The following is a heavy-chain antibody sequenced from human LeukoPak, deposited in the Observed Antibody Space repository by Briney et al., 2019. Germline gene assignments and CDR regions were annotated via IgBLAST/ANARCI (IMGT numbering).Heavy chain of an antibody. J-gene: IGHJ3*02. Sequence: SETLSLTCTVSGGSISSSSYYWGWIRQPPGKGLEWIGSIYYSGSTYYDPSLKSRVTISVDTSKNQFSLKLSSVTAADTAVYYCARHQTGEGAFDIWGQGTMVTDSS. CDR1: GGSISSSSYY. V-gene: IGHV4-39*01. CDR3: ARHQTGEGAFDI. CDR2: IYYSGST. D-gene: IGHD3-10*01.